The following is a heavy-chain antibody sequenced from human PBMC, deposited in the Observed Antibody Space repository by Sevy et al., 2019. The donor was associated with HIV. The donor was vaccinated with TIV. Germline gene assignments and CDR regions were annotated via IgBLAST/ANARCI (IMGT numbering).Heavy chain of an antibody. Sequence: GGSLRLSCAASGFTFSNYGMNWVRQAPGKGLEWVSVIHNSGDTTYYADSVRGRFTISRDNSENTLYLLMNSLTAEDAAVYYCVKGASISATGNDAFDIWGQGTMVTVSS. V-gene: IGHV3-23*01. D-gene: IGHD1-1*01. CDR2: IHNSGDTT. CDR1: GFTFSNYG. J-gene: IGHJ3*02. CDR3: VKGASISATGNDAFDI.